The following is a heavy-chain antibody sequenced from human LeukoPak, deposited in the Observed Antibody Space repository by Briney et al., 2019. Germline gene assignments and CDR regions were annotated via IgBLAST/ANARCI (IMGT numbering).Heavy chain of an antibody. CDR1: GYTFTSYG. D-gene: IGHD5-12*01. Sequence: ASVKVSCKASGYTFTSYGISWVRQAPGQGLEWMGWISAYNGNTNYAQKLQGRVTITTDTSTSTAYMELSSLRSDYTAVYYCARDDGIYSGYEYWGQGTLVTVSS. J-gene: IGHJ4*02. CDR3: ARDDGIYSGYEY. CDR2: ISAYNGNT. V-gene: IGHV1-18*01.